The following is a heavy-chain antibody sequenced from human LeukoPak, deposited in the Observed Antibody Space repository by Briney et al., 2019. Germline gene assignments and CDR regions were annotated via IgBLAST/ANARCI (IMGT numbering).Heavy chain of an antibody. CDR1: GFTFSSYG. CDR2: IWYDGSNK. Sequence: PGGSLRLSCAASGFTFSSYGMHRVRQAPGKGLEWVAVIWYDGSNKYYADSVKGRFTISRDNSKNTLYLQMNSLRAEDTAVYYCAKEQMGCSGGSCYDAFDIWGQGTMVTVSS. CDR3: AKEQMGCSGGSCYDAFDI. D-gene: IGHD2-15*01. V-gene: IGHV3-33*06. J-gene: IGHJ3*02.